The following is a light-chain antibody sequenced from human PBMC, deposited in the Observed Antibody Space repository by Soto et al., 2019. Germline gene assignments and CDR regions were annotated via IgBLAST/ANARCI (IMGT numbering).Light chain of an antibody. CDR3: QQRSNWS. Sequence: EIVLTQSQATRSLSPGERATLSCRASQSFSSYLAWYQQKPGQAPRLLIYDASNRATGSPARFSGSGSGTAFTLTISNLEPEDFAVYYCQQRSNWSFGGGTKVEIK. J-gene: IGKJ4*01. V-gene: IGKV3-11*01. CDR1: QSFSSY. CDR2: DAS.